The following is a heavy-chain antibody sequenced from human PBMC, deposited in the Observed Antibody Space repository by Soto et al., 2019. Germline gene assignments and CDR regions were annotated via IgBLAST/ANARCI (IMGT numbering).Heavy chain of an antibody. CDR1: GFTFSSYE. D-gene: IGHD4-4*01. CDR3: ARDESNYDLWFDT. V-gene: IGHV3-48*03. J-gene: IGHJ5*02. Sequence: GGSLRLSCAASGFTFSSYEMNWVRQAPGKGLEWVSYISSSGSTIYYADSVKGRFTISRDNAKNSLYLQMNSLRAEDKAVYYCARDESNYDLWFDTWGQGTLVTVSS. CDR2: ISSSGSTI.